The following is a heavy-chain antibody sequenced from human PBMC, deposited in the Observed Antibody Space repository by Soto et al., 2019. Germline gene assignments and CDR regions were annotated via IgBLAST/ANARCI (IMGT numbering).Heavy chain of an antibody. D-gene: IGHD1-26*01. Sequence: QVQLQESGPGLVKPSGTLSLTCAVSGGSISSSNWWSWVRQPPGKGLEWIGEIYHSGSTNYNPSLKSRVTVSVDRSKNQFSLERSSVTAADSAVYYCAGGRLYGATQFDYWGQGTLVTVSS. CDR2: IYHSGST. CDR1: GGSISSSNW. CDR3: AGGRLYGATQFDY. J-gene: IGHJ4*02. V-gene: IGHV4-4*02.